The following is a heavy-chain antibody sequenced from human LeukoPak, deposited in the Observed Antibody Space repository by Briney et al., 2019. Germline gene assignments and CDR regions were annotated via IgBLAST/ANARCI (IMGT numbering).Heavy chain of an antibody. Sequence: GGSLRLPCAASGFTFSSYWMSWVRQAPGKGLEWVANIKQDGSEKYYVDSVKGRFTISRDNAKNSLYLQMNSLRAEDTAVYYCARGTGGNNYDFWSGYGNYYFDYWGQGTLVTVSS. D-gene: IGHD3-3*01. CDR2: IKQDGSEK. CDR3: ARGTGGNNYDFWSGYGNYYFDY. CDR1: GFTFSSYW. V-gene: IGHV3-7*01. J-gene: IGHJ4*02.